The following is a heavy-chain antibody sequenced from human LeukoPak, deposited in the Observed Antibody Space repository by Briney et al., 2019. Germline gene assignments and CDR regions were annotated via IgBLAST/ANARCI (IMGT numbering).Heavy chain of an antibody. CDR1: GFTFSSYE. CDR3: ARGVMDYYDSSGSKGFDY. Sequence: PGGSLRLSCAASGFTFSSYEMNWVRQAPGKGLEWVSYISSNGSTIYYADSVKGRFTISRDNAKNTLYLQMNSLRAEDTAVYYCARGVMDYYDSSGSKGFDYWGQGTLVTVSS. CDR2: ISSNGSTI. V-gene: IGHV3-48*03. J-gene: IGHJ4*02. D-gene: IGHD3-22*01.